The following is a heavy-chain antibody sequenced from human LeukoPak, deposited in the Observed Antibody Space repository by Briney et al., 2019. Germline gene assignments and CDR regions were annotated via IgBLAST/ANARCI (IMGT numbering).Heavy chain of an antibody. V-gene: IGHV3-23*01. Sequence: GGSLRLSCAGSGFTFSSYAMSWVRQAPGKGLEWVSAISDTGATTYDADSVKGRLTISRDNSRSTLYLQMNSLRAEDTALYYCAKDTSIGRYCTNGVCSPFDYWGQGTLVTVSS. J-gene: IGHJ4*02. CDR3: AKDTSIGRYCTNGVCSPFDY. CDR2: ISDTGATT. CDR1: GFTFSSYA. D-gene: IGHD2-8*01.